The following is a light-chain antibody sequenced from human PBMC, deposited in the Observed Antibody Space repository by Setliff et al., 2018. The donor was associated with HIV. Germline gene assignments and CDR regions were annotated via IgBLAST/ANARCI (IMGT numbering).Light chain of an antibody. Sequence: QSVLTQPASVSGSPGQSITISCTGTSSDVGGYSHVSWYQQHPGKAPKLIIYEVRNRPSGVSNRFSGSKSGNTASLTISELQAEDEADYYCSSYAITNTLPFGTGTKVTVL. CDR2: EVR. J-gene: IGLJ1*01. CDR3: SSYAITNTLP. V-gene: IGLV2-14*01. CDR1: SSDVGGYSH.